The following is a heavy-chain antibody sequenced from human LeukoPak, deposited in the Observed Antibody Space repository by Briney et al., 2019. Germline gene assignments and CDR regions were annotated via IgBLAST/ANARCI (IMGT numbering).Heavy chain of an antibody. Sequence: GGSLRLTCAASGFIFSDYYMNWVRQAPGKGLEWLAYISNSGIIEDYADSVKGRFTISRDNANNSLFLQMNSLTGDDTAVYYCARGDSSGCPDYWGQGTLVTVSS. V-gene: IGHV3-11*01. CDR2: ISNSGIIE. CDR3: ARGDSSGCPDY. J-gene: IGHJ4*02. CDR1: GFIFSDYY. D-gene: IGHD3-22*01.